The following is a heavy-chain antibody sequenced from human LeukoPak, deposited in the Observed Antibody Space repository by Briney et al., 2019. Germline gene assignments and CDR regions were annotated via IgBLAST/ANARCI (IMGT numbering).Heavy chain of an antibody. CDR1: GGSISSDNYQ. D-gene: IGHD3-10*01. J-gene: IGHJ5*02. CDR3: ARYGSGSTWSDP. CDR2: INYSGST. Sequence: PSETLSLTCTVSGGSISSDNYQWSWIRQPPGKGLEWIGYINYSGSTYYSPSLKSRVTISVDTSKNQFFLKLSSVTAADTAVYYCARYGSGSTWSDPWGQGTLVTVSS. V-gene: IGHV4-30-4*01.